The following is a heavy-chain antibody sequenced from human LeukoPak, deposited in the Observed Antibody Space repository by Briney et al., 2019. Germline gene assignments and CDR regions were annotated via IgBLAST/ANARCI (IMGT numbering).Heavy chain of an antibody. CDR2: IIPIFGTA. J-gene: IGHJ4*02. Sequence: SVKVSCKAFGGTFSSYAISWVRQAPGQGLEWMGGIIPIFGTANYAQKFQGRVTITADESTSTAYMELSSLRSEDTAVYYCARVDGSSWYRGVDYWGQGTLVTVSS. CDR1: GGTFSSYA. CDR3: ARVDGSSWYRGVDY. V-gene: IGHV1-69*13. D-gene: IGHD6-13*01.